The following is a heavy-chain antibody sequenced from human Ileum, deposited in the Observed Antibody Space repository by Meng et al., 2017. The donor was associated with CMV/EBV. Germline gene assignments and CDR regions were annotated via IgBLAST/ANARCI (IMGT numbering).Heavy chain of an antibody. Sequence: GGSLRLSCAASGFTFSNYGIHWVRQAPGKGLEWVAFIRNDAHNKYYADSVKGRFTISRDNSKNTLYLQMNSLRPEDTALYYCAKDRSTVGANNYLDYWGQGTLVTVSS. D-gene: IGHD1-26*01. V-gene: IGHV3-30*02. CDR1: GFTFSNYG. CDR3: AKDRSTVGANNYLDY. J-gene: IGHJ4*02. CDR2: IRNDAHNK.